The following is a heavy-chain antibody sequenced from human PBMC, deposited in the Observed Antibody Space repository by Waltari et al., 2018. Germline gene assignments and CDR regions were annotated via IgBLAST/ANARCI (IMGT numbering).Heavy chain of an antibody. J-gene: IGHJ4*02. CDR3: ARLYDSSGYYFLYYFDY. Sequence: QLQLQESGPGLVKPSETLSLTCTVSGCSISSSSYYWGWIRQPPGKGLEWIGSIYYSGSTYYNPSLKSRVTISVDTSKNQFSLKLSSVTAADTAVYYCARLYDSSGYYFLYYFDYWGQGTLVTVSS. V-gene: IGHV4-39*01. D-gene: IGHD3-22*01. CDR1: GCSISSSSYY. CDR2: IYYSGST.